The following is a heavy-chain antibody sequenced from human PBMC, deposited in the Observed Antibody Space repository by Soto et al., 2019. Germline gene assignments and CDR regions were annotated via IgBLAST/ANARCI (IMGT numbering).Heavy chain of an antibody. CDR3: AYGLIPADYYYMDV. CDR1: GYTFTGYY. D-gene: IGHD3-3*01. Sequence: SVKVSCKASGYTFTGYYMHWVRQAPGQGLEWMGRIIPILGIANYAQKFQGRVTITADKSTSTAYMELSSLRSEDTAVYYCAYGLIPADYYYMDVWGKGTTVTVSS. CDR2: IIPILGIA. V-gene: IGHV1-69*02. J-gene: IGHJ6*03.